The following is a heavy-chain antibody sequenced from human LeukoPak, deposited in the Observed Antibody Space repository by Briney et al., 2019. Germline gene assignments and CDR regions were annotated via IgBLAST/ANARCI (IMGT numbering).Heavy chain of an antibody. CDR1: GFTFSSYV. V-gene: IGHV3-74*01. J-gene: IGHJ4*02. CDR3: ARDWVYKIDY. D-gene: IGHD5-24*01. CDR2: ISHDGII. Sequence: GGSLKLSCATAGFTFSSYVMHWVRRTPGKGLVWVSRISHDGIISYADSVKGRFTISRDNAKNTLTLQMNSLRVEDTAVYFCARDWVYKIDYWGRGTLVTVSS.